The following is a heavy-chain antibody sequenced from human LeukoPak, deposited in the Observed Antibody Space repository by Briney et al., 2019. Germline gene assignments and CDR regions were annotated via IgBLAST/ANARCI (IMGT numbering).Heavy chain of an antibody. CDR2: ISYDGSNK. CDR3: AKEVGVHYGSGSYYKPYYYYYGMDV. D-gene: IGHD3-10*01. CDR1: GFTFSSYA. Sequence: GGSLRLSCAASGFTFSSYAMHWVRQAPGKGLEWVAVISYDGSNKYYADSVKGRFTISRDNAKNSLYLQMNSLRAEDTALYYCAKEVGVHYGSGSYYKPYYYYYGMDVWGQGTTVTVSS. V-gene: IGHV3-30-3*01. J-gene: IGHJ6*02.